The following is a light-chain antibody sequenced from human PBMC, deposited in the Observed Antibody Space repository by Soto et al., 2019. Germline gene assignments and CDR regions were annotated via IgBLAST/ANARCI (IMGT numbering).Light chain of an antibody. CDR3: QQLNNFPRT. V-gene: IGKV1-9*01. CDR2: AAS. Sequence: IQLPHSPSSLSASVGDRVTITCRASQDIGNYLAWYQHTPGTAPKLLIYAASALQTGVPSRFSGSGSGTDFTLIISSLQSEDCATYYCQQLNNFPRTFGPGTKGDIK. CDR1: QDIGNY. J-gene: IGKJ3*01.